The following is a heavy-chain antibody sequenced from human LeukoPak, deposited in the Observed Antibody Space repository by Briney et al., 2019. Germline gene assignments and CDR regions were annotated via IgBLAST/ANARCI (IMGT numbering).Heavy chain of an antibody. CDR1: VYTFTVYY. CDR3: ARDYTIFGVVPEYYFDY. J-gene: IGHJ4*02. Sequence: ASVRVSCTASVYTFTVYYMHWVRQAPGQGLGWMGWINPNSGGTNYAQKFQGRVTMTRDTSISTAYMELSRLRSDDTAVCYCARDYTIFGVVPEYYFDYWGQGTLVTVSS. V-gene: IGHV1-2*02. CDR2: INPNSGGT. D-gene: IGHD3-3*01.